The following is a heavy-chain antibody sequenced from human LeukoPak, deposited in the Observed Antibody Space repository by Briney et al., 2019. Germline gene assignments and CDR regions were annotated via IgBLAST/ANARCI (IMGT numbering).Heavy chain of an antibody. V-gene: IGHV1-2*02. CDR2: INPNSGGT. D-gene: IGHD1-26*01. Sequence: ASVKVSCKASGYTFTGYYMHWVRQAPGQGLEWMGWINPNSGGTNYAQKFQGRVTMTRDTSISTAYMELSRLRSDDTAVYYCASAPTRGSFPDYYYYYMDVWGKGTTVTVSS. CDR3: ASAPTRGSFPDYYYYYMDV. CDR1: GYTFTGYY. J-gene: IGHJ6*03.